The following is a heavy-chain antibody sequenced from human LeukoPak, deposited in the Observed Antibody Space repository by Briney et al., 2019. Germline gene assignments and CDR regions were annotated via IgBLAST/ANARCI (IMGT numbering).Heavy chain of an antibody. Sequence: GSSVKVSCKASGGTFSSYAISWVRQAPGQGLEWMGGIIPIFGTANYAQKFQGRVTITTDESTSTVYMELSSLRSEDTAVYYCARDGITMVRGVLYGMDVWGQGTTVTVSS. D-gene: IGHD3-10*01. V-gene: IGHV1-69*05. CDR1: GGTFSSYA. J-gene: IGHJ6*02. CDR2: IIPIFGTA. CDR3: ARDGITMVRGVLYGMDV.